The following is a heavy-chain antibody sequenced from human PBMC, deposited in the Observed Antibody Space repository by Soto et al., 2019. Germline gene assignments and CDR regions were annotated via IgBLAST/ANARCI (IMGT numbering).Heavy chain of an antibody. D-gene: IGHD2-2*01. Sequence: QVQLLKSGAEVKKPGSSVKVSCKASGGTFSRYSITWVRQAPGHGLEWIGRIIPIFGIASYAQKFQGRVTITADESTSTAYMELSSLRSDDTAVYYCAREDRDRETGLVPAAIDGMDVWGQGTTVTVSS. V-gene: IGHV1-69*08. CDR3: AREDRDRETGLVPAAIDGMDV. CDR2: IIPIFGIA. CDR1: GGTFSRYS. J-gene: IGHJ6*02.